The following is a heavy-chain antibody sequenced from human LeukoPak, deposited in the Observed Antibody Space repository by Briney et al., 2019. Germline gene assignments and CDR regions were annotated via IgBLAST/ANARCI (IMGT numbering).Heavy chain of an antibody. CDR3: ARDDVVRGVITYYYGMDV. V-gene: IGHV4-38-2*02. CDR2: IYHSGST. CDR1: GYSISSGYY. D-gene: IGHD3-10*01. Sequence: SETLSLTFAVSGYSISSGYYWGWFRQPPGKGLGWFGRIYHSGSTYYNPSLKSRVTISVYTSKNQFSLKLSSVTAADTAVYYCARDDVVRGVITYYYGMDVWGKGPTVTVSS. J-gene: IGHJ6*04.